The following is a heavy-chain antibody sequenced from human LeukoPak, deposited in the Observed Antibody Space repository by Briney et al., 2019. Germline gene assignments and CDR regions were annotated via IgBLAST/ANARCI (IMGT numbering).Heavy chain of an antibody. Sequence: SETLSLTCTVSGYSISSGYYWGWIRQPPGKGLEWIGSIYHSGSTYYNPSLKSRVTISVDTSKNQFSLKLSSVTAADTAVYYCARDPYYYGSGPDHWGQGTLVTVSS. D-gene: IGHD3-10*01. CDR2: IYHSGST. CDR3: ARDPYYYGSGPDH. CDR1: GYSISSGYY. J-gene: IGHJ5*02. V-gene: IGHV4-38-2*02.